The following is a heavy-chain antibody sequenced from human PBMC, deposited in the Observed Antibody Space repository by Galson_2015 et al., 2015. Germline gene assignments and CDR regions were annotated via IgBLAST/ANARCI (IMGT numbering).Heavy chain of an antibody. D-gene: IGHD6-19*01. J-gene: IGHJ3*01. V-gene: IGHV3-9*01. CDR2: VSWNSGSI. Sequence: GKGLEWVSGVSWNSGSIVYADSVKGRFTVSRDNAKNSLYLQMNSLRPEDTAFYYCVKDKGIAVAPANAFDFWGQGTLVTVSS. CDR3: VKDKGIAVAPANAFDF.